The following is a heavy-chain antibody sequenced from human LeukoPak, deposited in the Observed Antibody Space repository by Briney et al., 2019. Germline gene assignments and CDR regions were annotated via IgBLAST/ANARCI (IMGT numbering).Heavy chain of an antibody. J-gene: IGHJ4*02. CDR1: GGSISSGGYS. CDR3: ARGLTYYYGSGSQSWYFDY. V-gene: IGHV4-30-2*01. Sequence: SETLSLTCAVSGGSISSGGYSWSWIRQPPGKGLEWIGYIYHSGSTYYNPSLKSRVTISVDRSKNQFSLKLSSVTAADTAVYYCARGLTYYYGSGSQSWYFDYWGQGTLVTVSS. D-gene: IGHD3-10*01. CDR2: IYHSGST.